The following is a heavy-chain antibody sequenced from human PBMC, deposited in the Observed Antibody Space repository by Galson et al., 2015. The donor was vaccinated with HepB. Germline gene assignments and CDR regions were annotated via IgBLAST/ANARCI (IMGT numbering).Heavy chain of an antibody. Sequence: SLRLSCAASGFTFSSYWMHWVRQAPGKGLVWVSRINSDGSSTSYADSVKGRFTISRDNAKNTLYLQMNSLRAEDTAVYYCARAHIVVVPAAILTEEYNWFDPWGQGTLVTVSS. V-gene: IGHV3-74*01. D-gene: IGHD2-2*02. CDR3: ARAHIVVVPAAILTEEYNWFDP. J-gene: IGHJ5*02. CDR1: GFTFSSYW. CDR2: INSDGSST.